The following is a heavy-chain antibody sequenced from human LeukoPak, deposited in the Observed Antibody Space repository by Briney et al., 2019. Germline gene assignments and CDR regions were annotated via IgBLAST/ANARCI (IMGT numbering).Heavy chain of an antibody. CDR1: GYTFTSYG. V-gene: IGHV1-8*01. CDR3: ARKRSRGYYYYGMDV. Sequence: AASVKVSCKASGYTFTSYGINWVRQASGQGLEWMGWMNPNSGNTGYAQKFQGRVTMTRNTSISTAYMELSSLRSEDTAVYYCARKRSRGYYYYGMDVWGQGTTVTVSS. J-gene: IGHJ6*02. CDR2: MNPNSGNT.